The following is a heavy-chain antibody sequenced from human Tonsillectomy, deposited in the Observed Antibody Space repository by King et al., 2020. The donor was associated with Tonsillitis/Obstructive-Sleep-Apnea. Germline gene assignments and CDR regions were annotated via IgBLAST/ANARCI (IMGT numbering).Heavy chain of an antibody. CDR2: IWYDSRNK. CDR3: AKSEGHFAEPIDF. CDR1: GFDFNDYG. D-gene: IGHD3-3*02. J-gene: IGHJ4*02. Sequence: VQLVESGGGVVQPGRSLRLSCAASGFDFNDYGMHWVRQAPGKGLEWVAVIWYDSRNKEYAESVKGRCTISRDNSKNTVNLQINNLRAEDTAVYYCAKSEGHFAEPIDFWGQGTLVTVSS. V-gene: IGHV3-33*06.